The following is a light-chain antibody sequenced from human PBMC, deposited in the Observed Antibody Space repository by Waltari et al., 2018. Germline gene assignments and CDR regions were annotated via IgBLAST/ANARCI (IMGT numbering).Light chain of an antibody. Sequence: QSALTQPASVSGSPGQSITISCTGTNSDIGGYNFVSWYQQHPGKAPKLMIYDVNNRPSGVSNRFSGSKSGNTASLTISGLQAEDEADYYCSSYTSSSTWVFGGGTKLTVL. J-gene: IGLJ3*02. CDR2: DVN. V-gene: IGLV2-14*01. CDR1: NSDIGGYNF. CDR3: SSYTSSSTWV.